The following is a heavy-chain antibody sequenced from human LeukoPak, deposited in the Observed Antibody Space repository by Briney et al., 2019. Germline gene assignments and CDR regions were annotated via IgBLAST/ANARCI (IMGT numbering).Heavy chain of an antibody. CDR1: GYTFTSYD. J-gene: IGHJ6*03. Sequence: GASVEVPCKASGYTFTSYDINWVRQATGQGLEWVGWMNPNSGNTGYAQKFQGRVTMTRNTSISTAYMELSSLRSEDTAVYYCARRRYSSSFYYYYYMDVWGKGTTVTVSS. D-gene: IGHD6-6*01. CDR2: MNPNSGNT. V-gene: IGHV1-8*01. CDR3: ARRRYSSSFYYYYYMDV.